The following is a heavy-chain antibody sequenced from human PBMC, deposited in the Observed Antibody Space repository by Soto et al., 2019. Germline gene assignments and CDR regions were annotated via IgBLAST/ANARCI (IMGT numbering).Heavy chain of an antibody. CDR3: ARLSYSDALDV. V-gene: IGHV1-3*02. CDR1: GYTFRSHG. J-gene: IGHJ6*02. D-gene: IGHD4-17*01. CDR2: SNGGNGFT. Sequence: QVQLVQSGAEVRTPGASVKISCKASGYTFRSHGVQCVRQAPGQRLEWVGCSNGGNGFTKYSQEFQDRVTITRDTAASTIYMELHSLTSDDTAVYYCARLSYSDALDVWGQGTTVTASS.